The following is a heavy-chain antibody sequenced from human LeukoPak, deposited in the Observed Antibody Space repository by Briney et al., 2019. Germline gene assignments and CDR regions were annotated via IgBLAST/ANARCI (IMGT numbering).Heavy chain of an antibody. Sequence: SETLSLTCTVSGGSISNYYWSWIRQPPGKGLEWIGYIYTSEYTKYNPSLKSRVTISIDMSKNQFSLKLSSVTAADTAVYYCARRDGYFDFWGQGTLVTVSS. J-gene: IGHJ4*02. CDR2: IYTSEYT. CDR3: ARRDGYFDF. V-gene: IGHV4-4*09. CDR1: GGSISNYY. D-gene: IGHD5-24*01.